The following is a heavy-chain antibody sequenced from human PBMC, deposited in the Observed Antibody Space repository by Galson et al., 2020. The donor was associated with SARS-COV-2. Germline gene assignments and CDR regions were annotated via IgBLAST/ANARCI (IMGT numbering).Heavy chain of an antibody. Sequence: ASVKVSCKASGYTFTSYGISWVRQAPGQGLEWMGRISAYNGNTNYAQKLQGRVTMTTDTSTSTAYMELRSLRSDDTAVYYCARNYGSGSYWVYYYGMDVWGQGATVTVSS. J-gene: IGHJ6*02. D-gene: IGHD3-10*01. CDR2: ISAYNGNT. CDR3: ARNYGSGSYWVYYYGMDV. CDR1: GYTFTSYG. V-gene: IGHV1-18*04.